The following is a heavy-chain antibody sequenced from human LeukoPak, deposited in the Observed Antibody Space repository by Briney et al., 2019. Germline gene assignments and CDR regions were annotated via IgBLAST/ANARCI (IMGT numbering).Heavy chain of an antibody. CDR2: ISHDGSNK. CDR3: ARDVYDILTGYFDY. D-gene: IGHD3-9*01. Sequence: GGSLRLSCAASGFTFSSYAMHWVRQAPGKGLEWVAVISHDGSNKYYADSVKGRFTISRDNSKNTLYLQMNSLRAEDTAVYYCARDVYDILTGYFDYWGQGTLVTVSS. V-gene: IGHV3-30*04. CDR1: GFTFSSYA. J-gene: IGHJ4*02.